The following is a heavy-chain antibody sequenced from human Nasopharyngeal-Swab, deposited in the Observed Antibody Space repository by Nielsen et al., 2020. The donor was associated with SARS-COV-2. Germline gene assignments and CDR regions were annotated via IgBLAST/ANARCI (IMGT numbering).Heavy chain of an antibody. CDR3: ARDPLVYDSSGYGHFDY. J-gene: IGHJ4*02. CDR1: GFTFSSYS. D-gene: IGHD3-22*01. Sequence: GESLKISCAGSGFTFSSYSMNWVRQAPGKGLEWVSYITTSGSTIYYADSVKGRFTISRDNAKNSLYLQMNSLRAEDTAVYYCARDPLVYDSSGYGHFDYWGQGTLVTVSS. CDR2: ITTSGSTI. V-gene: IGHV3-48*04.